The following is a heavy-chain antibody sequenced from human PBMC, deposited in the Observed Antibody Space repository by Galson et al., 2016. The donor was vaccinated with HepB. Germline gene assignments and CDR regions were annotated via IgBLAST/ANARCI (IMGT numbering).Heavy chain of an antibody. CDR2: IYYSGST. D-gene: IGHD3-10*01. V-gene: IGHV4-59*01. J-gene: IGHJ5*02. CDR3: ARGPSGAVNWFDP. Sequence: SETLSLTCTVSGGPITSYYWSWIRQPPGKGLEWIGYIYYSGSTNYNPSLKSRVTISVDTSKNQFSLKLSSVTAADTAVYYCARGPSGAVNWFDPWGQGTLVTVSS. CDR1: GGPITSYY.